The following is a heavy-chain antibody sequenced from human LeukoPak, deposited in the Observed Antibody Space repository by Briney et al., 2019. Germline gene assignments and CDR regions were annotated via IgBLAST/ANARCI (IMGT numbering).Heavy chain of an antibody. D-gene: IGHD4-11*01. CDR3: ARDTVTTSKMGDYYYYYGMDV. Sequence: ASVKVSCKASGYTFTSYGISWVRQAPGQGLEWMGWISAYNGNTNYAQKLQGRVTMTTDTSTSTAYMELRSLRSDDTAVYYCARDTVTTSKMGDYYYYYGMDVWGQGTTVTVS. J-gene: IGHJ6*02. V-gene: IGHV1-18*01. CDR2: ISAYNGNT. CDR1: GYTFTSYG.